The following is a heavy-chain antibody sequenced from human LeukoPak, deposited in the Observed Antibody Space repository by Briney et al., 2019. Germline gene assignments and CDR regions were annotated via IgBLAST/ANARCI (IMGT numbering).Heavy chain of an antibody. CDR2: IYHSGST. D-gene: IGHD6-13*01. CDR1: GGSISSSNW. CDR3: ARHTPGYSSSWSFDY. J-gene: IGHJ4*02. Sequence: PSETLSLTCAVSGGSISSSNWWSWVRQPPGKGLEWIGQIYHSGSTNYNPSLKSRVAISVDKSKNQFSLNLNSVTAADTAVYYCARHTPGYSSSWSFDYWGQGTLVTVSS. V-gene: IGHV4-4*02.